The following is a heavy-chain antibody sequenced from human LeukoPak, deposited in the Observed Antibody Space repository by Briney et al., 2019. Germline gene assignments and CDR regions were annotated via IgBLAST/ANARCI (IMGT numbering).Heavy chain of an antibody. V-gene: IGHV1-18*01. CDR2: ISAYNGNT. Sequence: GASVKVSCKASGYTFTSYGISWARQAPGQGLEWMGWISAYNGNTNYAQKLQGRVTMTTDTSTSTAYMELRSLRSDDTAVYYCARVLIVVVPAAIPKAAEYFQHWGQGTLVTVSS. J-gene: IGHJ1*01. CDR1: GYTFTSYG. D-gene: IGHD2-2*02. CDR3: ARVLIVVVPAAIPKAAEYFQH.